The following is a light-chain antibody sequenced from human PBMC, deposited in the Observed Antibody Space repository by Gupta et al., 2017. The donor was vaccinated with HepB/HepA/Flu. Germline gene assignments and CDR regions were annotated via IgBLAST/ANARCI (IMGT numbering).Light chain of an antibody. V-gene: IGKV4-1*01. Sequence: DIVMTQSPDSLAVSLGERATINCKSSQSVSYTSNNKNYLAWYQQKPGQPPKLLIYWASTRESGVPDRFSGSGSGTDFILTISSLQAEDVAVYYCQQYDSTPWTFGQGTKVEIK. CDR3: QQYDSTPWT. CDR1: QSVSYTSNNKNY. J-gene: IGKJ1*01. CDR2: WAS.